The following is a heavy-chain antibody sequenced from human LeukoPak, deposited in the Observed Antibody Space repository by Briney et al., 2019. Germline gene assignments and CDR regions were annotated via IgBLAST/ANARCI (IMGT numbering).Heavy chain of an antibody. Sequence: SETLSLTCTVSGGSISSYYWSWIRQPPGKGLEWIGYIYSSGSTNSNPSFKSRVTFSLDTSRNQFSLKLNSVTAADTAVYYCARRGGYDPYFDYWGQGTLVTVSS. V-gene: IGHV4-59*08. CDR1: GGSISSYY. CDR3: ARRGGYDPYFDY. J-gene: IGHJ4*02. CDR2: IYSSGST. D-gene: IGHD5-12*01.